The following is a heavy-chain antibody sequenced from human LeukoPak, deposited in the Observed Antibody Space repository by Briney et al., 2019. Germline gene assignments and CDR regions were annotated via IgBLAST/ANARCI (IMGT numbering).Heavy chain of an antibody. V-gene: IGHV3-48*03. CDR3: ARRAIAEGFDY. CDR2: ISSSGRTI. J-gene: IGHJ4*02. CDR1: GFTFSSYE. Sequence: GGSLRLSCAVSGFTFSSYEMNWVRQAPGKGLEWVSYISSSGRTIYYADSVKGRFTISRDSAKNSLYLQMDSLRVEDTAVYYCARRAIAEGFDYWGQGTLVTVSS. D-gene: IGHD6-13*01.